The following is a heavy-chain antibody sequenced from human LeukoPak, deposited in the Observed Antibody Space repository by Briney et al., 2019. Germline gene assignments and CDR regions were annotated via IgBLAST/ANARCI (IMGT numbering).Heavy chain of an antibody. Sequence: SETMSLTCTVYGGSTSSYYWSWIRQPPGNGLEWIGYIYYSGSTNYNPSLKSRVTISVDTSKNQFSLKLSSVTAADTAVYYCARVTRNYYYYMDVWGKGTTVTVSS. CDR2: IYYSGST. V-gene: IGHV4-59*01. D-gene: IGHD2-21*02. J-gene: IGHJ6*03. CDR3: ARVTRNYYYYMDV. CDR1: GGSTSSYY.